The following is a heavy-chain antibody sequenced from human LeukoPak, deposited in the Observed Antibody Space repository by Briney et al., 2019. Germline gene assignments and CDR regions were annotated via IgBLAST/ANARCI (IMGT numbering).Heavy chain of an antibody. Sequence: GASVKVSCKASGGTFSSYAISWVRQAPGQGLEWMGGIIPIFGTANYAQKFQGRVTMTRNTSISTAYMELSSLRSGDTAVYYCATLRIAARRYYYGMNVWGQGTTVTVSS. D-gene: IGHD6-6*01. CDR3: ATLRIAARRYYYGMNV. J-gene: IGHJ6*02. CDR2: IIPIFGTA. CDR1: GGTFSSYA. V-gene: IGHV1-69*05.